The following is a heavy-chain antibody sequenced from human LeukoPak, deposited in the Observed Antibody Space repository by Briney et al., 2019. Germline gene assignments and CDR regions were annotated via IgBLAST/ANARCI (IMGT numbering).Heavy chain of an antibody. CDR3: ARGGPEANYYGSGSYQSPYYFDY. J-gene: IGHJ4*02. V-gene: IGHV4-39*07. Sequence: SETLSLTCTVSGGSISSSSYYWGWIRQPPGKGLEWIGSIYYSGSTYYNPSLKSRVTISVDTSKNQFSLKLSSVTAADTAVYYCARGGPEANYYGSGSYQSPYYFDYWGQGTLVTVSS. D-gene: IGHD3-10*01. CDR2: IYYSGST. CDR1: GGSISSSSYY.